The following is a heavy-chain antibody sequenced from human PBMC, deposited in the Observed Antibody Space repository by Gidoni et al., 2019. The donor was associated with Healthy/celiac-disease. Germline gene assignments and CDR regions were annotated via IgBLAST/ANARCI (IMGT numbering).Heavy chain of an antibody. CDR3: ARGRYYGSGTPTIDY. CDR1: GGSLSSYY. J-gene: IGHJ4*02. Sequence: QVQLQDSGPGLVKPSETLSLTCTVSGGSLSSYYWSWIRQPPGKGLEWIGYIYYTGSTKYNPSLKSRVTISVDTSKNQFSLKLSSVTTADTAVYYCARGRYYGSGTPTIDYWGQGTLVTVSS. D-gene: IGHD3-10*01. V-gene: IGHV4-59*01. CDR2: IYYTGST.